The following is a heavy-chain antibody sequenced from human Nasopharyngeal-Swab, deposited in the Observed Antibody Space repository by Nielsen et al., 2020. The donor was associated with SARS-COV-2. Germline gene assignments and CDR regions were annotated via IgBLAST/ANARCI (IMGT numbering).Heavy chain of an antibody. J-gene: IGHJ4*02. Sequence: GESLKISCAASGFTFSSDWMSWVRQAPGKGLEWVANINKDGSEKYCVDSVEGRFTVSRDNAKNSLYLQMNSLTAEDTAVYYCARAGTKGSVDYWGQGTLVTVSS. D-gene: IGHD2-15*01. CDR3: ARAGTKGSVDY. CDR1: GFTFSSDW. CDR2: INKDGSEK. V-gene: IGHV3-7*04.